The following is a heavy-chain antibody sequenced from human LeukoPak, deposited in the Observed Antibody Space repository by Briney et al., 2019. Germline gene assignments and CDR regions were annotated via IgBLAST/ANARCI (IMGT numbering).Heavy chain of an antibody. CDR2: IFYSGTT. J-gene: IGHJ3*02. D-gene: IGHD3-22*01. Sequence: SVTLSLTCTVSGDTISTSFYYWDWIRQPPGKGLEWIGGIFYSGTTYYNPSLKSRVTMSVDTSKNQFSLKLNSVTAADTAVYYCARLGGYSDAFDIWGQGTMVTVSS. CDR3: ARLGGYSDAFDI. V-gene: IGHV4-39*07. CDR1: GDTISTSFYY.